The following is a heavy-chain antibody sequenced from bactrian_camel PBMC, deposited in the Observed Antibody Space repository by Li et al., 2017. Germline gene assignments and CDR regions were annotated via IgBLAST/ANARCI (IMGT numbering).Heavy chain of an antibody. CDR3: AKGLSWYDY. Sequence: HVQLVESGGGLEQPGGSLRLSCVASGFTFSSVDMSWVRQAPGKGLEWASGIVWDGSATYYADSVEGRITISRDNAKNTLYLQLNSLKTADTAMYYCAKGLSWYDYWGQGTQVTVS. D-gene: IGHD6*01. J-gene: IGHJ4*01. V-gene: IGHV3S5*01. CDR2: IVWDGSAT. CDR1: GFTFSSVD.